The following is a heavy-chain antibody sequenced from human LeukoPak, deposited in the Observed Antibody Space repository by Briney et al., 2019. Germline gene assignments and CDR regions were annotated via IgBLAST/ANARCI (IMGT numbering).Heavy chain of an antibody. Sequence: PSETLPLTCTVSGGSVSSGTYYWSWIRQPPGKGLEWIGYIYYSGSTNYNPTLKSRVTIPVDTSKNQFSLKLSSVTAADTAVYYCARDRVRGNSNPFFDYWGQGTLVTVSS. D-gene: IGHD4-11*01. CDR2: IYYSGST. CDR1: GGSVSSGTYY. V-gene: IGHV4-61*01. J-gene: IGHJ4*02. CDR3: ARDRVRGNSNPFFDY.